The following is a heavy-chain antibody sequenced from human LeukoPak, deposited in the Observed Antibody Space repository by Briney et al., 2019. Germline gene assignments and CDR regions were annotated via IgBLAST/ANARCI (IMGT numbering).Heavy chain of an antibody. CDR3: ARPGGSGSYYWDY. D-gene: IGHD3-10*01. CDR2: INHSGST. CDR1: GGSFSGYY. V-gene: IGHV4-34*01. J-gene: IGHJ4*02. Sequence: PSETLSLTCAVYGGSFSGYYWSWIRQPPGKGLEWIGEINHSGSTNYNPSLKSRVTISVDTSKNQFYLKLSSVTAAVTAVYYCARPGGSGSYYWDYWGQGTLVTVSS.